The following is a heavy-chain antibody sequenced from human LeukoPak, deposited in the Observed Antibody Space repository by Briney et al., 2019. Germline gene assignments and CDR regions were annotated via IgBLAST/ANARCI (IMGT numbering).Heavy chain of an antibody. D-gene: IGHD3-22*01. V-gene: IGHV1-18*01. CDR3: ARGSGYYYRDAFDI. Sequence: ASVKVSCKASGYTFTSYGISWVRQAPGQGLEWVGWISAYNGNTNYAQNLQGRVTMTTDTATNPAYLQLKSLRSDDTAVYYCARGSGYYYRDAFDIWGQGRMVTVSS. CDR1: GYTFTSYG. CDR2: ISAYNGNT. J-gene: IGHJ3*02.